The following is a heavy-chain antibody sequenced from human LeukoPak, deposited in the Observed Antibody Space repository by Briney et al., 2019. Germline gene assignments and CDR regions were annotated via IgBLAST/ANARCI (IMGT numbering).Heavy chain of an antibody. CDR1: GYTFTSYG. Sequence: GASVKVSCKASGYTFTSYGITWVRQAPGQGLEWMGWISPYNGNTNYVQKLQGRVTMTTDISTSTAYMELRSLRSDDTAVYYCARDQGGDYRNYYYYYMDVWGKGTTVTVSS. CDR2: ISPYNGNT. J-gene: IGHJ6*03. D-gene: IGHD4-17*01. V-gene: IGHV1-18*01. CDR3: ARDQGGDYRNYYYYYMDV.